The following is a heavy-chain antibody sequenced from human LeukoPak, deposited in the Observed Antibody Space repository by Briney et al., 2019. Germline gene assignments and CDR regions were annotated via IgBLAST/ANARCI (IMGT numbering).Heavy chain of an antibody. J-gene: IGHJ3*02. V-gene: IGHV3-9*03. Sequence: GGSLRLSCAASGFTFDNYAMHWVRQAPGKGLEWVSGISWNTGGIGYADSVKGRFTISRDNAKNSLYLQMNSLRAEDMALYYCAKDEFVASAFTGAFVIWGQGTMVTVSS. CDR1: GFTFDNYA. CDR2: ISWNTGGI. CDR3: AKDEFVASAFTGAFVI. D-gene: IGHD2-8*02.